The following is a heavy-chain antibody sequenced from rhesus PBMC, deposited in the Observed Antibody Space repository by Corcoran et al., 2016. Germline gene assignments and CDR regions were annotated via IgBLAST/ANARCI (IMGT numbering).Heavy chain of an antibody. CDR3: ARASRYWYFDL. Sequence: EVQLVQSGAEVKKPGASVQISCKASGYPFTELSMHWLRQSPGKRLEWMGRGDPEDGETDYAQKFQDSVTITADTSTDTAYMELSSLRSEDTAVYYCARASRYWYFDLWGPGTPITISS. CDR1: GYPFTELS. V-gene: IGHV1-111*02. CDR2: GDPEDGET. D-gene: IGHD4-29*01. J-gene: IGHJ2*01.